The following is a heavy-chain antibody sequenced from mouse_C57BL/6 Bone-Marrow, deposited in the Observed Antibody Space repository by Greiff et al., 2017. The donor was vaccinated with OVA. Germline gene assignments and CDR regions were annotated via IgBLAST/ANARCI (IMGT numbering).Heavy chain of an antibody. Sequence: VQLQQSGPGLVAPSQSLSITCTVSGFSLTSYGVDWVRQSPGKGLEWLGVIWGVGSTNYNSALKSRLSISKDNSKSQVFLKMNSLQTDDTAMYYCARLTGTAAYWGQGTLVTVSA. CDR1: GFSLTSYG. D-gene: IGHD4-1*01. CDR2: IWGVGST. J-gene: IGHJ3*01. V-gene: IGHV2-6*01. CDR3: ARLTGTAAY.